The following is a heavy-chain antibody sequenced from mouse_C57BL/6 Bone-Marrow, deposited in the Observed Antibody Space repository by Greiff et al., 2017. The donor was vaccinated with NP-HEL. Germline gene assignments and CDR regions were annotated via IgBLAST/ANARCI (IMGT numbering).Heavy chain of an antibody. J-gene: IGHJ2*01. Sequence: VQLQQPGAELVRPGSSVKLSCKASGYTFTSYWMDWVKQRPGQGLEWIGNIYPSDSETHYNQKFKDKATLTVDKSYSTASMQLSSLKSENSAVYYRASWRVYCYCNPYYFDYWGQGTTLTVSS. V-gene: IGHV1-61*01. CDR3: ASWRVYCYCNPYYFDY. CDR2: IYPSDSET. D-gene: IGHD2-1*01. CDR1: GYTFTSYW.